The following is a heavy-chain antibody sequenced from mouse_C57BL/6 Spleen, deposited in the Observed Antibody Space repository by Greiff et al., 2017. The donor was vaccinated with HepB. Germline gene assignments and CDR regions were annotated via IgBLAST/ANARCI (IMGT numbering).Heavy chain of an antibody. CDR1: GSNIKDYY. J-gene: IGHJ1*03. CDR3: ASYVTTVVDWYFDV. V-gene: IGHV14-2*01. Sequence: EVQLQQSGAELVKPGASVKLSCTASGSNIKDYYMHWVKQRTEQGLEWIGRIDPEDGETKYAPKFQGKATITADTSSNTANLQLSSLTSEDTAVYYCASYVTTVVDWYFDVWGTGTTVTVSS. CDR2: IDPEDGET. D-gene: IGHD1-1*01.